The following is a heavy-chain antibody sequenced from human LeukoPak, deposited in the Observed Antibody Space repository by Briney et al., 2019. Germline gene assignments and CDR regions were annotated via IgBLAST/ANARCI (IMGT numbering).Heavy chain of an antibody. CDR3: ARLGGDYDFWSGYYAY. J-gene: IGHJ4*02. CDR1: GFTVSSNY. V-gene: IGHV4-39*01. D-gene: IGHD3-3*01. Sequence: GSLRLSCAASGFTVSSNYMSWVRQAPGKGLEWIGSIYYSGSTYYNPSLKSRVTISVDTSKNQFSLKLSSVTAADTAVYYCARLGGDYDFWSGYYAYWGQGTLVTVSS. CDR2: IYYSGST.